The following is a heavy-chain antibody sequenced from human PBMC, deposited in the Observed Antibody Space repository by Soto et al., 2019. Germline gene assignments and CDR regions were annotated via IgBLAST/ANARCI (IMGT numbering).Heavy chain of an antibody. D-gene: IGHD2-2*02. CDR1: GFSFSAFS. CDR3: AREGGRHCSPTRCYNAFDI. CDR2: ISSTSSTI. J-gene: IGHJ3*02. V-gene: IGHV3-48*02. Sequence: EVQLVESGGGLVQPGGSLRLSCASSGFSFSAFSMNWVRQAPGKGLEWISYISSTSSTIYYADSVKGRFTISRDNAKNSLYLQRNSLRDEDTAVYYCAREGGRHCSPTRCYNAFDIWGLGTMVTVSS.